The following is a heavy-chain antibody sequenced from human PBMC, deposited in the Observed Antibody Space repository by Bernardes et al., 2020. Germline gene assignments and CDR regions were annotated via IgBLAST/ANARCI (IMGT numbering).Heavy chain of an antibody. CDR3: ARDVYGTPYYGMDV. Sequence: SETLSLTCTVSGGSISSGGYYWSWIRQHPGKGLEWIGYIYYSGSTYYNPSLKSRVTISVDTSKNQFSLKLSSVTAADTAVYYCARDVYGTPYYGMDVWGQGTTVTVSS. D-gene: IGHD1-1*01. J-gene: IGHJ6*02. CDR2: IYYSGST. CDR1: GGSISSGGYY. V-gene: IGHV4-31*03.